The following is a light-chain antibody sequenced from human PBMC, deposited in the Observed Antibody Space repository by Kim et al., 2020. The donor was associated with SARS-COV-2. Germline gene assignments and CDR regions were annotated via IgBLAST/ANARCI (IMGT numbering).Light chain of an antibody. CDR2: DAA. V-gene: IGKV3-11*01. CDR3: QQRGSWPPALT. Sequence: PLSCRPLHILHIILPLHQQTPGRPPRLLSYDAAIRAAGVPDRFSGSGSGTDFTLPIASLAPEYLTVYYCQQRGSWPPALTFGGGTKVDI. J-gene: IGKJ4*01. CDR1: HILHII.